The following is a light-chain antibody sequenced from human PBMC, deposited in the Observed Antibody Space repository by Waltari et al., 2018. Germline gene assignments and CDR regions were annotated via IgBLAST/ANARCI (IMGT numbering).Light chain of an antibody. CDR1: ESIDSH. CDR3: QQRSYWPLT. J-gene: IGKJ4*01. V-gene: IGKV3-11*01. Sequence: EIVLTQSPATLSLSPGERATLSCRASESIDSHLAWYQPKPGQAPGLLIYDASNRATGIPARFSGSRSGTDFTLTISSLDPEDFAVYYCQQRSYWPLTFGGGTKVEIK. CDR2: DAS.